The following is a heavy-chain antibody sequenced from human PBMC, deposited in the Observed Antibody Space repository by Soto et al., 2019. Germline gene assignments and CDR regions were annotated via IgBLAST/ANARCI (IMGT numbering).Heavy chain of an antibody. CDR3: ARTGSNGFLAY. Sequence: EVQLVESGGGLVQPGGSLRLSCEASGFTLSSYSMNWARQAPGKGLEWVSYVTGSSNTIYYADSVKGRFTISRDNAKNSLYLQMNSLSGENTAVYYCARTGSNGFLAYWGQGNRVTVSS. CDR2: VTGSSNTI. D-gene: IGHD3-16*01. J-gene: IGHJ4*02. V-gene: IGHV3-48*01. CDR1: GFTLSSYS.